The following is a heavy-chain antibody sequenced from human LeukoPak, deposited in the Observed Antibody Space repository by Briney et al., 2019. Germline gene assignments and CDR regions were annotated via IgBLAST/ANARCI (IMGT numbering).Heavy chain of an antibody. CDR3: ARLWEYYYDSSGDPYFDY. Sequence: ASVTVSFKASGYTFTVYYMHWVRQAPGQGLEWMGWINPNSGGTNYAQKFQGGVTMTRDTSISTAYMELSRLRSDDTAVYYCARLWEYYYDSSGDPYFDYWGQGTLVTVSS. J-gene: IGHJ4*02. D-gene: IGHD3-22*01. V-gene: IGHV1-2*02. CDR2: INPNSGGT. CDR1: GYTFTVYY.